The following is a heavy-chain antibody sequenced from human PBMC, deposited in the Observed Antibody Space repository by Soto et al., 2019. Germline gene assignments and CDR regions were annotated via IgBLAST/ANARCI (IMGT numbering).Heavy chain of an antibody. CDR3: ARVFVRDSYYYFWSDYVSGVFDI. D-gene: IGHD3-3*01. CDR1: GGTFSSYA. CDR2: IIPIFGTA. J-gene: IGHJ3*02. V-gene: IGHV1-69*13. Sequence: GASVKVSCKASGGTFSSYAISWVRQAPGQGLEWMGGIIPIFGTANYAQKFQGRVTITADESTSTAYMELSSLRSEDTAVYYCARVFVRDSYYYFWSDYVSGVFDIRGKGTMVTVSS.